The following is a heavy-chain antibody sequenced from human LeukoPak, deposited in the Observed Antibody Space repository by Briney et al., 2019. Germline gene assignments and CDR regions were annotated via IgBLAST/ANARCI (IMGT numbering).Heavy chain of an antibody. CDR2: IYSGDSHT. D-gene: IGHD4-17*01. J-gene: IGHJ4*02. CDR1: GYSFTYW. V-gene: IGHV5-51*01. Sequence: GESLKISCKGSGYSFTYWIGWVRQMPGKGLEWMGIIYSGDSHTKYSPSFQGRVTISADKSISTAYLQWSSLEASDTAMYYCASARHGDYVWDYWGQGTLVTV. CDR3: ASARHGDYVWDY.